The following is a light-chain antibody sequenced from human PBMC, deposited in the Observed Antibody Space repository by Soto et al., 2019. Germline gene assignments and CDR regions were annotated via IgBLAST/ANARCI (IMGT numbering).Light chain of an antibody. CDR2: DVS. Sequence: QSALTQPASVSGSPGQSITISCTGTSSDVGGYNYVSWYQQHPGQAPKLMIYDVSNRPSGVSNRSSGSKSGNTASLTISGLQAEDEADYYCSSYTSSSTLDVFGTGTKVTVL. V-gene: IGLV2-14*01. J-gene: IGLJ1*01. CDR3: SSYTSSSTLDV. CDR1: SSDVGGYNY.